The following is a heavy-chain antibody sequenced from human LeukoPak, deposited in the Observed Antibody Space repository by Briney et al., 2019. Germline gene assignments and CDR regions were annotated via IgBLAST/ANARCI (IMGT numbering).Heavy chain of an antibody. V-gene: IGHV1-18*01. Sequence: ASVKVSCKASGYTFTSYGISWVRQAPGQGLEWMGWISAYNGNTNYAQELQGRVTMTTDTSTSTAYMELRSLRSDDTAVYYCARDITGTTSGWFDPWGQGTLVTVSS. CDR2: ISAYNGNT. D-gene: IGHD1-20*01. J-gene: IGHJ5*02. CDR1: GYTFTSYG. CDR3: ARDITGTTSGWFDP.